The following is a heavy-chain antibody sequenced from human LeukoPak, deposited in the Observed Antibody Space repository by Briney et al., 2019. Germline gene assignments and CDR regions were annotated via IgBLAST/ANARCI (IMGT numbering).Heavy chain of an antibody. V-gene: IGHV3-23*01. CDR3: AKDRYCSSTNCPYDY. CDR2: ISVSDGST. Sequence: GGSLRLSCAASGFTSSDYTMNWVRQAPGKGLEWVSGISVSDGSTYYADSVKGRFTMSRDNSNNMLYLQMNSLRAEDTAVYYCAKDRYCSSTNCPYDYWGQGTLVTVSS. J-gene: IGHJ4*02. CDR1: GFTSSDYT. D-gene: IGHD2-2*01.